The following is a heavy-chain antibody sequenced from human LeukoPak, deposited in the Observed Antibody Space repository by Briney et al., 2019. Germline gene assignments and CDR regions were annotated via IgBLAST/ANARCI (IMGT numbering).Heavy chain of an antibody. Sequence: PGGSLRLSCAASGFTFSSYAMHWVRQAPGKGLEWVAVISYDGSNKYYADSVKGRFTISRDNSKNTLYLQMNSLRAEDTAVYYCALTHIVRRDPTLGYWGQGTLVTVSS. J-gene: IGHJ4*02. CDR3: ALTHIVRRDPTLGY. D-gene: IGHD2/OR15-2a*01. V-gene: IGHV3-30*04. CDR1: GFTFSSYA. CDR2: ISYDGSNK.